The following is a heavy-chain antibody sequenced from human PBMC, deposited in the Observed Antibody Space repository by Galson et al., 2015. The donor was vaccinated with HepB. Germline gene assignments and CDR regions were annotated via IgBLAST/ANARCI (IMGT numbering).Heavy chain of an antibody. Sequence: SLRLSCAASRFTFSSYAMSWVRQAPGKGLEWVSAIRPSGGSAYYADSVKGRFTISRDNAKNSLYLQMNSLRAEDTAVYYCARDMVEMATINKDYWGQGTLVTVSS. CDR1: RFTFSSYA. J-gene: IGHJ4*02. CDR2: IRPSGGSA. D-gene: IGHD5-24*01. V-gene: IGHV3-23*01. CDR3: ARDMVEMATINKDY.